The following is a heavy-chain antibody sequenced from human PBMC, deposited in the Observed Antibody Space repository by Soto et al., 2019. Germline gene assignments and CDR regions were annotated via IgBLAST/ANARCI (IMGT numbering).Heavy chain of an antibody. Sequence: QVQLVQSGAEVKKPGSSVKVSCKASGGTFSSYAINWVRQAPGQGLEWMGGIIPIFGTANYAQKFLGRVTITADESTSTAYMELSSLRSEDTAVYYCARGSGGSSYYYYGMDVWGQGTTVTVSS. CDR3: ARGSGGSSYYYYGMDV. CDR2: IIPIFGTA. CDR1: GGTFSSYA. V-gene: IGHV1-69*12. D-gene: IGHD2-15*01. J-gene: IGHJ6*02.